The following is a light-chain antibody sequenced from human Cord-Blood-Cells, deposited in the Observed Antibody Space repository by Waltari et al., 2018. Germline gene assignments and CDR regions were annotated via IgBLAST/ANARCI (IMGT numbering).Light chain of an antibody. J-gene: IGKJ2*01. CDR3: QQYYSTPYT. CDR2: WAS. Sequence: DIVMTQSPDSLAVSLGARATINCKSSQSVLYSSNNKNYLAWYQQKPGQPPKLLIYWASTLESGVPDRFSGSGSETDFTLTISSRQAEDVAVYYCQQYYSTPYTFGQGTKLEIK. CDR1: QSVLYSSNNKNY. V-gene: IGKV4-1*01.